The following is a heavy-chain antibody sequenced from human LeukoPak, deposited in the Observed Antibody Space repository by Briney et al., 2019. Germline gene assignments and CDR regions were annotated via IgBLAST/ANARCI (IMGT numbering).Heavy chain of an antibody. J-gene: IGHJ3*02. CDR1: GGTFSSYT. CDR3: ARDWGVGGYSYGNAFDI. V-gene: IGHV1-69*04. D-gene: IGHD5-18*01. Sequence: EASVKVSCKASGGTFSSYTISWVRQAPGQGLEWMGRIIPILGIANYAQKFQGRVKITADKSTSTAYMELSSLRSEDTAVYYCARDWGVGGYSYGNAFDIWGQGTMVTVSS. CDR2: IIPILGIA.